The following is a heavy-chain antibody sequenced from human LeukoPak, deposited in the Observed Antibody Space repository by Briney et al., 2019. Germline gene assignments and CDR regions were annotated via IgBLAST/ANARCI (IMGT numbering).Heavy chain of an antibody. CDR1: GVSISRSSYY. D-gene: IGHD3-22*01. V-gene: IGHV4-39*07. CDR2: VYYSRST. Sequence: SSETLSLTCTVSGVSISRSSYYWGWIRPPPGKGLEWIVTVYYSRSTYSNPYLERRLLISVDPTKNQFSLTLSSATAAEAAVYYCARDFYDNSGYYHVDWGQGTLVTVSS. CDR3: ARDFYDNSGYYHVD. J-gene: IGHJ4*02.